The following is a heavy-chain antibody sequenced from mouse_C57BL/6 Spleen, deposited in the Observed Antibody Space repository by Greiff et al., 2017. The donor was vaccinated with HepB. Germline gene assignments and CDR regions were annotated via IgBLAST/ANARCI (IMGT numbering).Heavy chain of an antibody. V-gene: IGHV7-3*01. D-gene: IGHD2-1*01. CDR2: IRNKANGYTT. CDR1: GFTFTDYY. Sequence: EVKLQESGGGLVQPGGSLSLSCAASGFTFTDYYMSWVRQPPGKALEWLGFIRNKANGYTTEYSASVKGRFTISRDNSQSILYLQMNALRAEDSATYYCARCSNRWYVDVWGTGTTVTVSS. CDR3: ARCSNRWYVDV. J-gene: IGHJ1*03.